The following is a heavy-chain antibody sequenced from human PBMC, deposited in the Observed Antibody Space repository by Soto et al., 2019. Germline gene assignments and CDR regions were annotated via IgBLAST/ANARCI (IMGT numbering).Heavy chain of an antibody. CDR3: ARRGSASWRSWFDY. Sequence: PSETLSLTCSVSGGSITSTIDYWGWIRQSPGKGLEWIGNIYYDGSTFYNPSLKSRVTISVDTSKRQFSLRVSSVAAADTAVYYCARRGSASWRSWFDYWGHGTLVTVSS. CDR1: GGSITSTIDY. CDR2: IYYDGST. V-gene: IGHV4-39*01. J-gene: IGHJ5*01. D-gene: IGHD2-2*01.